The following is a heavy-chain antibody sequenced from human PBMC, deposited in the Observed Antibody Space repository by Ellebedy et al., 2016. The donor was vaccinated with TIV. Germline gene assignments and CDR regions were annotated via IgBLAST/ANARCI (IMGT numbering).Heavy chain of an antibody. Sequence: MPSETLSLTCTVSGISIGRYCWNWIRQSPEKGLEWIGYIYYSGTTTYSPSLKSRVTMSVDTSKNQFSLRLTSATAADTAVYYCARRLHYGDWYFDLWGRGTLVTVSS. J-gene: IGHJ2*01. D-gene: IGHD4-17*01. CDR3: ARRLHYGDWYFDL. V-gene: IGHV4-59*01. CDR1: GISIGRYC. CDR2: IYYSGTT.